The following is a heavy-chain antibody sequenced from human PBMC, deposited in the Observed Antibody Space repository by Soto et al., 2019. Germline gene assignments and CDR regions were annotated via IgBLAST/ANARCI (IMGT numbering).Heavy chain of an antibody. CDR2: IYPGDSDT. V-gene: IGHV5-51*01. CDR1: GYSFTSYW. J-gene: IGHJ5*02. Sequence: VASLKISCKGSGYSFTSYWIGWVRQMPGKGLEWMGIIYPGDSDTRYSPSFQGQVTISADKSISTAYLQWSSLKASDTAMYYCARGVALVVAALQEQTKSNWCDPRGQGTLVTLSS. CDR3: ARGVALVVAALQEQTKSNWCDP. D-gene: IGHD2-15*01.